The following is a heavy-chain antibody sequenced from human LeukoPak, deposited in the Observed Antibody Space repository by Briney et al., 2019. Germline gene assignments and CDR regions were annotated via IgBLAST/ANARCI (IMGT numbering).Heavy chain of an antibody. D-gene: IGHD3-3*01. J-gene: IGHJ5*02. CDR1: GGSISSDSYC. V-gene: IGHV4-39*01. CDR3: ARRFADFRFDP. CDR2: IYYSGST. Sequence: PSETLSLTCTVSGGSISSDSYCWGWIRQPPGKGLEWIGTIYYSGSTYYNPSLRSPVTISVDTSKNQFSLKLNSVTAADTAVYYCARRFADFRFDPWGQGTLVTVSS.